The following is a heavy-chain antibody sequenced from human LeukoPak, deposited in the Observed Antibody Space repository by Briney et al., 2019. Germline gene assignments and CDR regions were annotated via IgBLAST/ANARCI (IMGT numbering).Heavy chain of an antibody. V-gene: IGHV3-21*01. Sequence: GGSLRLSCAASGFTFSSYSMNWVRQAPGKGLEWVSSISSSSSYIYYADSVKGRFTISRDNAKNSLYLQMNSLRAEDTAVYYCARALGNGYNYDYWGQGTLVTVSS. D-gene: IGHD5-18*01. CDR3: ARALGNGYNYDY. CDR2: ISSSSSYI. CDR1: GFTFSSYS. J-gene: IGHJ4*02.